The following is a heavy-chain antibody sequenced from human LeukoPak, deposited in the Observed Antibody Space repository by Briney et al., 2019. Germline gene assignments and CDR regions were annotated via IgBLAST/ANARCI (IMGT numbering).Heavy chain of an antibody. D-gene: IGHD5-12*01. CDR1: GGTFSSYT. J-gene: IGHJ4*02. CDR3: ARGDRRRWIYYFDY. Sequence: ASVKVSCKASGGTFSSYTISWVRQAPGQGLEWMGRIIPILGIANYAQKFQGRVTITTDESTSTAYMELSSLRSEDTAVYYCARGDRRRWIYYFDYWGQGTLVTVSS. V-gene: IGHV1-69*16. CDR2: IIPILGIA.